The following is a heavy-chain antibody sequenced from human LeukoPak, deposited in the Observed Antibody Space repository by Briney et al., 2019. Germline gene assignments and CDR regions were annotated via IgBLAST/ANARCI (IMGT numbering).Heavy chain of an antibody. D-gene: IGHD3-10*01. CDR3: ARGLTLVRGVDY. CDR2: INSDGSST. CDR1: GFXFSSYW. V-gene: IGHV3-74*01. J-gene: IGHJ4*02. Sequence: PGGSLRLSCAASGFXFSSYWMHWVRQTPGKGLMWVSHINSDGSSTNYADSVKGRFTISRDNAKNTLYLQVNSLRAEDTAVYYCARGLTLVRGVDYWGQGTLVTVSS.